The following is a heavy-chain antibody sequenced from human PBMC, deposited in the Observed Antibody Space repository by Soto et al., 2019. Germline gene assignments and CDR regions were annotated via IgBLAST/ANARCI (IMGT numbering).Heavy chain of an antibody. CDR1: GGSISSGGYS. CDR3: ARARHYYDSSGPDY. J-gene: IGHJ4*02. V-gene: IGHV4-30-2*01. Sequence: QLQLQESGSGLVKPSQTLSLTCAVSGGSISSGGYSWSWIRQPPGKGLEWSGYIYHSGSTYYNPSLKSRVTISVDRSKNQFSLKLSSVTAADTAVYYCARARHYYDSSGPDYWGQGTLVTVSS. D-gene: IGHD3-22*01. CDR2: IYHSGST.